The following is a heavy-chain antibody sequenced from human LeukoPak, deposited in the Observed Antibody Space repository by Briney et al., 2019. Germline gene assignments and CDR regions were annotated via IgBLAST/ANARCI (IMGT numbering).Heavy chain of an antibody. CDR1: GFSFSSHW. CDR3: AKCMQPGQFCYYMDV. CDR2: ISWISGRI. V-gene: IGHV3-9*03. D-gene: IGHD3-3*01. Sequence: SLRLSCAASGFSFSSHWTSWVRQAPGEGLEWVSGISWISGRIGYADSVKGRFTIYRDNAKNSLYLQMNSLRAEDMALYYCAKCMQPGQFCYYMDVWGKGTTVTVSS. J-gene: IGHJ6*03.